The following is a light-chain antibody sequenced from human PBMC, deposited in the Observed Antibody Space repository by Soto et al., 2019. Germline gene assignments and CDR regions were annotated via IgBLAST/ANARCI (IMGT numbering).Light chain of an antibody. CDR1: SSDVGGYNY. CDR3: SSYTSSSIPYV. V-gene: IGLV2-14*01. CDR2: DVS. J-gene: IGLJ1*01. Sequence: QSVLTQPASVSGSPGQSITISCTGTSSDVGGYNYVSWYQQHPGTAPKLMIYDVSNRPSGVSNRFSGSKSGNTASLTISGLQAEDEADYYCSSYTSSSIPYVFGTGTKLTVL.